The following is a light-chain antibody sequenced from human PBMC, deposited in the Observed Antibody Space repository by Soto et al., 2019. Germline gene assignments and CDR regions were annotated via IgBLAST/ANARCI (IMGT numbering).Light chain of an antibody. CDR2: GAS. CDR3: QQYDNWPPIT. CDR1: QSVRNNY. J-gene: IGKJ5*01. V-gene: IGKV3-20*01. Sequence: EIVLTQSPGTLSLSLGERATLSCRASQSVRNNYLAWYQQKPGQAPRLLIYGASNRATGIPDRFSGSGSGTDFTLTISSLQSEDFAVYYCQQYDNWPPITFGQGTRLEIK.